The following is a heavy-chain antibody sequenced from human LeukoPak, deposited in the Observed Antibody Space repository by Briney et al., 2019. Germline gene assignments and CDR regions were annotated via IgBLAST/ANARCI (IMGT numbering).Heavy chain of an antibody. D-gene: IGHD3-22*01. J-gene: IGHJ4*02. V-gene: IGHV3-23*01. CDR1: GFTFSSYA. CDR3: AKDGGGYDTSGYYYGDY. CDR2: ISGSGGST. Sequence: GGSLRLSCAASGFTFSSYAMSWVRQAPGKGLEWVSTISGSGGSTYYADSVKGRFTISRDNSKNTLYLQMNSLRAEDTAVYYCAKDGGGYDTSGYYYGDYWGQGTLVTVSS.